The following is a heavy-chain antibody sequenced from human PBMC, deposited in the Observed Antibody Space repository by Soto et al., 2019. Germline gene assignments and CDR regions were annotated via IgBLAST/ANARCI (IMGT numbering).Heavy chain of an antibody. D-gene: IGHD6-25*01. Sequence: SETLSLTCSVSGGSVTSGSSYWGWVRQAPGKGLEWIGDVFFMGNTWYNADLKARLTISVGTSNDQFSLRLSSVTAADTAFYFCVRLTSRIAAESHGRSNYLGTWGPGTLVTVSS. J-gene: IGHJ4*02. CDR1: GGSVTSGSSY. V-gene: IGHV4-39*01. CDR2: VFFMGNT. CDR3: VRLTSRIAAESHGRSNYLGT.